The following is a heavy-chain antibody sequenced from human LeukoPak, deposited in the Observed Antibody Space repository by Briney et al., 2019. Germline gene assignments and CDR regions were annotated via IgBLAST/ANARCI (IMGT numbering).Heavy chain of an antibody. CDR3: ARENWDFDF. J-gene: IGHJ4*02. D-gene: IGHD7-27*01. CDR2: IRFNGN. CDR1: GFTFSNYA. Sequence: GGSLRLSCAASGFTFSNYAIHWVRQAPGKGLEWVASIRFNGNFYADYVKGRFTISRDNSKSTVSLQMYTLRTEDTALYYCARENWDFDFWGQGTLVTVSS. V-gene: IGHV3-30*02.